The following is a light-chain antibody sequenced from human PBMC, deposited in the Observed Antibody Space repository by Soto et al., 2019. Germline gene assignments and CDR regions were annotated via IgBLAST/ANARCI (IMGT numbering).Light chain of an antibody. CDR1: QRIGNR. CDR2: DAS. V-gene: IGKV1-5*01. Sequence: EIQMTQYPSTLSASLGDRVTIYCRASQRIGNRLAWYQQKPGRAPRLLISDASSLENGVPPRFSGRASATEFTLTISSLQPDDSATYFCQQYNSYWTFGQGTKV. CDR3: QQYNSYWT. J-gene: IGKJ1*01.